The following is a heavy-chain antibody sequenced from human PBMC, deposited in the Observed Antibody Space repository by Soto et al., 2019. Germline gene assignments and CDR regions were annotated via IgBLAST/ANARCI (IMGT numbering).Heavy chain of an antibody. CDR1: GFTFSSYG. D-gene: IGHD2-2*01. Sequence: QVQLVESGGGVVQPGRSLRLSCAASGFTFSSYGMHWVRQAPGKGLEWVAVIWYDGSNKYYADSVKGRFIISRDNSKNTLYLQMNSLRAEDTAVYYCAREIVVVPAAMGDAFDIWGQGTMVTVSS. CDR2: IWYDGSNK. J-gene: IGHJ3*02. V-gene: IGHV3-33*01. CDR3: AREIVVVPAAMGDAFDI.